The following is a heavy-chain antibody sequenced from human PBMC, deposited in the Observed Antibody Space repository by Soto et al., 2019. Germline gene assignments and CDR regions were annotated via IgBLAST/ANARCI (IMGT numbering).Heavy chain of an antibody. Sequence: GGSLRLSCAASGFTFSSYSMNWVRQAPGKGLEWVSSISSSSSYIYYADSVKGRFTISRDNAKNSLYLQMNSLRAEDTAVYYCARDFGSESSGPFGPSQADDAFDIWGQGTMVTVSS. CDR3: ARDFGSESSGPFGPSQADDAFDI. J-gene: IGHJ3*02. CDR2: ISSSSSYI. V-gene: IGHV3-21*01. CDR1: GFTFSSYS. D-gene: IGHD3-3*01.